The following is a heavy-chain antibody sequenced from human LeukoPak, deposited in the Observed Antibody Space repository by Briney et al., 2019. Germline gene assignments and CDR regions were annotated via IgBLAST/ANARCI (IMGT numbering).Heavy chain of an antibody. CDR1: GYTFTSYG. D-gene: IGHD2-15*01. V-gene: IGHV1-18*01. Sequence: ASVKVSCKASGYTFTSYGISWVRQAPGQGLEWMGWISAYNGNTNYAQKLQGRVTVTTDTSTSTAYMELRSLRSDDTAVYYCARVWTYCSGGSCNYYYYYYMDVWGKGTTVTVSS. J-gene: IGHJ6*03. CDR3: ARVWTYCSGGSCNYYYYYYMDV. CDR2: ISAYNGNT.